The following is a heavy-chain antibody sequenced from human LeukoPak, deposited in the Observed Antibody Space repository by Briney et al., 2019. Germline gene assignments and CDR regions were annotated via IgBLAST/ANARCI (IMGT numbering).Heavy chain of an antibody. Sequence: GGSLRLSCAASGFTFSSYSMNWVRQAPGKGLEWVSSITGGGASTYGDSVKGRFTISRDNSKKTLYLQMNSLRAEDTAVYYCATSAGGGWGQGTLVTVSS. J-gene: IGHJ4*02. CDR1: GFTFSSYS. D-gene: IGHD2-15*01. V-gene: IGHV3-23*01. CDR2: ITGGGAST. CDR3: ATSAGGG.